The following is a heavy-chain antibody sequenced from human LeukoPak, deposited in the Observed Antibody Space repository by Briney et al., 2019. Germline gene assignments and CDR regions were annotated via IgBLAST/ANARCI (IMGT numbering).Heavy chain of an antibody. V-gene: IGHV3-33*06. CDR3: AKEGDEFRGYLDV. CDR2: IHNDGTQG. D-gene: IGHD3-16*01. J-gene: IGHJ6*03. Sequence: GRSLTLSCAASGLTFSRLGMQWVRQAPGKGLEWVAVIHNDGTQGQYADSVKGRFTISKDNSQNTLYLQMNNLRDDDTAVYYCAKEGDEFRGYLDVWGKGTTVTVSS. CDR1: GLTFSRLG.